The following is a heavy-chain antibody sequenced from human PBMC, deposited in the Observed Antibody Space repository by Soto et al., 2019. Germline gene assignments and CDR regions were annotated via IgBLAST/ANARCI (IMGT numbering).Heavy chain of an antibody. CDR2: IYSGGST. CDR3: ASDPRPGGYYYYMDV. V-gene: IGHV3-53*04. J-gene: IGHJ6*03. D-gene: IGHD2-8*02. Sequence: PGGSLRLSCAASGFTVSSNYMSWVRQAPGKGLEWVSVIYSGGSTYYADSVKGRFTISRHNSKNTLYLQMNSLRAEDTAVYYCASDPRPGGYYYYMDVWGKGTTVTVSS. CDR1: GFTVSSNY.